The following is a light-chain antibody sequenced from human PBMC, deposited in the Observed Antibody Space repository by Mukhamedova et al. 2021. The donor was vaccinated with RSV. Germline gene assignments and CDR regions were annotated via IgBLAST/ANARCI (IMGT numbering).Light chain of an antibody. J-gene: IGKJ4*01. CDR2: KAS. CDR3: QQYKSYSFS. Sequence: WYQRRVHGPVPRLLISKASDLQNGVPSRFSGSGSGTDFTLTINSLQPDDFATYYCQQYKSYSFSFGGGTKVE. V-gene: IGKV1-5*03.